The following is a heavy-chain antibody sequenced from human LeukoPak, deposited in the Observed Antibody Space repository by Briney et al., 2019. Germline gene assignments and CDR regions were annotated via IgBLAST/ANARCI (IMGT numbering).Heavy chain of an antibody. CDR1: GGSIGSNY. Sequence: PSETLCLTCSVSGGSIGSNYWNWIRQPPGKGLEWIGYMDYSGSADYNPSLKSRVTMSVDTSNNRFSLKVTSVTTADTAIYYCARSGVPTARFDSWGQGTLVTVSS. J-gene: IGHJ4*02. CDR3: ARSGVPTARFDS. V-gene: IGHV4-59*01. D-gene: IGHD1-1*01. CDR2: MDYSGSA.